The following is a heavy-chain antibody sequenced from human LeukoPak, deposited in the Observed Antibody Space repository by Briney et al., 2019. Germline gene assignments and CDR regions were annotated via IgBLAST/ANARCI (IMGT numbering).Heavy chain of an antibody. CDR2: ISSSSSYI. CDR1: GFTFSSYS. V-gene: IGHV3-21*01. Sequence: PGGSLRLSCAASGFTFSSYSMNWVRQAPGKGLEWVSSISSSSSYIYYADSVKGRFTISRDNAKNSLYLQMNSLRAEDTAVYYCARGRNTAMATGGYYFDYWGQGTLVTVSS. CDR3: ARGRNTAMATGGYYFDY. J-gene: IGHJ4*02. D-gene: IGHD5-18*01.